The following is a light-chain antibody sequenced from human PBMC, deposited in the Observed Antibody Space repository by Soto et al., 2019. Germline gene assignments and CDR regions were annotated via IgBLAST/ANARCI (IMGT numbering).Light chain of an antibody. Sequence: EIVLTQSPATLSLSPGERATLSCMASQSVGSSLAWYQQKLGQAPRLLISAASDRATGIPARFSGSGSGTEFTLTISSLQSEDFAVYYCQQYNNWPQITFGQGTRLEI. CDR2: AAS. J-gene: IGKJ5*01. V-gene: IGKV3D-15*01. CDR3: QQYNNWPQIT. CDR1: QSVGSS.